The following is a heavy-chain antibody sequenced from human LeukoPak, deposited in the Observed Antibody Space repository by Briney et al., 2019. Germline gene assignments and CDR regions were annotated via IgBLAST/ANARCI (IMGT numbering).Heavy chain of an antibody. CDR2: ISAYNGNT. V-gene: IGHV1-18*01. D-gene: IGHD6-13*01. CDR3: AREGIAAAPYYYGMDV. J-gene: IGHJ6*02. CDR1: GYTFTSYS. Sequence: ASVKVSCKASGYTFTSYSISWVRQAPGQGLAWMGWISAYNGNTNYAQKLQCRVTMTTDTSTCTAYMELRSLRSDDTAVYYCAREGIAAAPYYYGMDVWGQGTTVTVSS.